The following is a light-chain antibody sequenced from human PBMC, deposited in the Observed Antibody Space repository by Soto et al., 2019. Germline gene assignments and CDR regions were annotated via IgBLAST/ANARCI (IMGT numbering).Light chain of an antibody. V-gene: IGKV4-1*01. Sequence: DIVMTQSPDSLAVSLGERATINCKSSQTIFSSRIDKNYLAWYQQKPGQPPKLLIFWASTRESGVPDRFSGSESGTDFTLTISSLQAEDAAIYYCQQYYTTPRTFGQGTKVEIK. CDR2: WAS. J-gene: IGKJ1*01. CDR1: QTIFSSRIDKNY. CDR3: QQYYTTPRT.